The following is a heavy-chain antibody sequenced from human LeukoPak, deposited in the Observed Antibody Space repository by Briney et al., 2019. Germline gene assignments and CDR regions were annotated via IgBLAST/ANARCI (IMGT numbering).Heavy chain of an antibody. J-gene: IGHJ4*02. CDR1: GYSISSGYY. Sequence: SETLSLTCTVSGYSISSGYYWGWIRQPPGKGLEWIGSIYHSGSTYYNPSLKSRVTISVDTSKNQFSLKLSSVTAADTAVYYCAGGSGSPDYFDYWGRGTLVTVSS. CDR3: AGGSGSPDYFDY. V-gene: IGHV4-38-2*02. CDR2: IYHSGST. D-gene: IGHD1-26*01.